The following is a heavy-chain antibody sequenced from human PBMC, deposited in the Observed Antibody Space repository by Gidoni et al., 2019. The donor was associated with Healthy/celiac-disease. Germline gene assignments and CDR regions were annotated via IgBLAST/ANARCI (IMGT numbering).Heavy chain of an antibody. J-gene: IGHJ4*02. Sequence: EVQLVESGGGLVKPGRSLRLSCTASGFTFGDYAMSWFRQAPGKGLEWVGFIRSKAYGVTTEYAASVKGRFTISRDDSKSIAYLQMNSLKTEDTAVYYCTAPGYSSGWLGAYWGQGTLVTVSS. V-gene: IGHV3-49*05. D-gene: IGHD6-19*01. CDR3: TAPGYSSGWLGAY. CDR2: IRSKAYGVTT. CDR1: GFTFGDYA.